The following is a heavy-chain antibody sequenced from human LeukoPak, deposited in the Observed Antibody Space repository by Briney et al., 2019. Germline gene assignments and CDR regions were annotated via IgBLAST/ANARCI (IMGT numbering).Heavy chain of an antibody. Sequence: PGGSLRLSCAASGFTFSSYWMSWVRQAPGKGLEWVANIKQDGSKKYYVGSVKGRSTISRDNAKNSLYLQMKSLCAEDTAVYYCARDGAAVGDDFDYWGQGTLVTVSS. V-gene: IGHV3-7*01. CDR3: ARDGAAVGDDFDY. J-gene: IGHJ4*02. CDR2: IKQDGSKK. CDR1: GFTFSSYW. D-gene: IGHD6-13*01.